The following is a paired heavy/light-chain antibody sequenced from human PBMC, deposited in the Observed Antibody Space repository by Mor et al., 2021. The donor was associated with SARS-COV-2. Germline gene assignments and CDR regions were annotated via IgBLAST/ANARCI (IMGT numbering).Light chain of an antibody. V-gene: IGLV2-23*01. Sequence: QSALTQPASVSGSPGQSITLSCTGTSSDVGGYALVSWYQHRPGKAPKLMIYQDVKRPSGVSPRFSASKSGNTASLTISGLQAEDEANYYCCSYAGDTTLVFGGGTKLTVL. CDR3: CSYAGDTTLV. CDR2: QDV. J-gene: IGLJ3*02. CDR1: SSDVGGYAL.
Heavy chain of an antibody. J-gene: IGHJ3*02. D-gene: IGHD1-26*01. Sequence: HLQESGPGLVEPSETLSLTCSVSGGSIRDSSHYWVWIRQAPGKEVEWIGSIYYIGTTYYTPSLKSRVAMSVDTSQNRFSLRLTSVTAADTAMYFCARTLSNGGATGAFDIWGQGTMVTVSS. CDR1: GGSIRDSSHY. CDR2: IYYIGTT. V-gene: IGHV4-39*01. CDR3: ARTLSNGGATGAFDI.